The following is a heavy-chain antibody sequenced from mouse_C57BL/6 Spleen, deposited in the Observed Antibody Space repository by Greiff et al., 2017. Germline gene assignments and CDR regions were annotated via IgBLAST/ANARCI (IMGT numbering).Heavy chain of an antibody. Sequence: VQLQQSGAELARPGASVKLSCKASGYTFTSYGISWVKQRTGQGLEWIGELYPRSGNTYYNEKFKGKATLTADKASSAAYIELRSLTSENSAVDFCARYGYDVDYAMDYWGQGTSVTVSS. CDR2: LYPRSGNT. D-gene: IGHD2-2*01. J-gene: IGHJ4*01. V-gene: IGHV1-81*01. CDR1: GYTFTSYG. CDR3: ARYGYDVDYAMDY.